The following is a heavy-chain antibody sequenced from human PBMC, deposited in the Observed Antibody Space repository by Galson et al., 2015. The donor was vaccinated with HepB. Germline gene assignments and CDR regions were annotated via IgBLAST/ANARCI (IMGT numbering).Heavy chain of an antibody. CDR1: GYTFTSYG. CDR3: ARDPPRIAVAGSSDY. CDR2: ISAYNGNT. V-gene: IGHV1-18*04. D-gene: IGHD6-19*01. Sequence: SVKVSCKASGYTFTSYGISWVRQAPGQGLEWMGWISAYNGNTNYAQKLQGRVTMTTDTSTSTAYMELRSLRSDDTAVYYCARDPPRIAVAGSSDYWGQGTLVTVSS. J-gene: IGHJ4*02.